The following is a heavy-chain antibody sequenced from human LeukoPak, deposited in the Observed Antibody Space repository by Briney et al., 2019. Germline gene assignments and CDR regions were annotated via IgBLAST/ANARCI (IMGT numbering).Heavy chain of an antibody. Sequence: GGSLRLSCAASGFTFSTYNMNWVRQAPGKGLEWVSSISTSNNYIYYPDSVKGRFTISRDNAKNSLYLQMNSLRAEDTAVYYCARGPSGYHNTGGQGTLVTVSS. CDR3: ARGPSGYHNT. CDR1: GFTFSTYN. D-gene: IGHD5-12*01. CDR2: ISTSNNYI. V-gene: IGHV3-21*01. J-gene: IGHJ4*02.